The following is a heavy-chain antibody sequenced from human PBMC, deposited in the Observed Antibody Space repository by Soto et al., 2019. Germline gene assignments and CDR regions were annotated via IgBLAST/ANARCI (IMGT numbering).Heavy chain of an antibody. D-gene: IGHD4-17*01. V-gene: IGHV3-48*02. J-gene: IGHJ6*02. CDR3: ARVLYGDYVRNYYYGMDV. CDR2: ISSSSSTI. Sequence: GGSLRLSCAASGFTFSSYSMNWVRQAPGKGLEWVSYISSSSSTIYYADSVKGRFTISRDNAKNSLYLQMNSLRDEDTAVYYCARVLYGDYVRNYYYGMDVWGQGTTVTVSS. CDR1: GFTFSSYS.